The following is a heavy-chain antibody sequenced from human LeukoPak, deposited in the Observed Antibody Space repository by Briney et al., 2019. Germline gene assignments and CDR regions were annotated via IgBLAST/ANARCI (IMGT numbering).Heavy chain of an antibody. CDR1: GFIFSSYS. V-gene: IGHV3-21*01. CDR3: ARDHEEGNYGMDV. J-gene: IGHJ6*02. Sequence: GGSLRLSCAASGFIFSSYSMNWVRQAPGPGLAWVSSISLSNTYIYYADSVKGRFTVSRDNAQNSLYLQLNSLRVEDTAVYFCARDHEEGNYGMDVWGQGTTVTVSS. D-gene: IGHD3-10*01. CDR2: ISLSNTYI.